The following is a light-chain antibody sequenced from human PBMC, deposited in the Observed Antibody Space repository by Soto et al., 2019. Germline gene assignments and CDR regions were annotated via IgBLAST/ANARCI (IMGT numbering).Light chain of an antibody. CDR2: GAS. CDR3: QQYGSSPPLT. J-gene: IGKJ4*01. V-gene: IGKV3-20*01. CDR1: QNVSSSY. Sequence: EIVLTQSPGPLSLSPGERATLSCRASQNVSSSYLAWYQQKPGQAPRLLIYGASSRATGIPDRFSGSGSGTDFTLTISRLEPEDFAVYYCQQYGSSPPLTFGGGTKVDIK.